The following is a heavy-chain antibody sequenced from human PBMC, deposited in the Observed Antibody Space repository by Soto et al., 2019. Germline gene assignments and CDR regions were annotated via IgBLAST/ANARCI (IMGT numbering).Heavy chain of an antibody. CDR2: IYHSGST. CDR1: GGSIVGVGYS. CDR3: ARHNYDSSGYYHYYYGMDV. V-gene: IGHV4-30-2*01. Sequence: SEPLSHTWAVVGGSIVGVGYSWSRIRQPPGKGLEWIGYIYHSGSTYYNPSLKSRVTISVDRSKNQFSLKLSSVTAADTAVYYCARHNYDSSGYYHYYYGMDVWGQGTTVTVSS. D-gene: IGHD3-22*01. J-gene: IGHJ6*02.